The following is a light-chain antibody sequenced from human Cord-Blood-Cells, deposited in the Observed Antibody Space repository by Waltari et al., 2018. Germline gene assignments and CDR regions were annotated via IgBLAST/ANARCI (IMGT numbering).Light chain of an antibody. CDR3: NSRDSSGNHS. V-gene: IGLV3-19*01. CDR2: GKN. Sequence: SSELTHDPAVSVALGPTVRVTCQGDSLRSYYATWYQQKPGPAPVLVIYGKNNRHSGTPDRFSGSSSGNTASLTITGAQAEDEADYYCNSRDSSGNHSFGTGTKVTVL. CDR1: SLRSYY. J-gene: IGLJ1*01.